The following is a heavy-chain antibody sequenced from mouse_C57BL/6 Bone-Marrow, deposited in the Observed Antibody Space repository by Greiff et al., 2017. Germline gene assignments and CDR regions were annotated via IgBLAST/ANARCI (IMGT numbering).Heavy chain of an antibody. Sequence: EVKLMESGAELVRPGASVKLSCTASGFNIKDDYMHWVKQRPEQGLEWIGWIDPENGDTEYASKFQGKATITADTSSNTAYLQLSSLTSEDTAVYYCTTYYGSRVPLCWGQGTTLTVSS. V-gene: IGHV14-4*01. J-gene: IGHJ2*01. CDR2: IDPENGDT. CDR1: GFNIKDDY. CDR3: TTYYGSRVPLC. D-gene: IGHD1-1*01.